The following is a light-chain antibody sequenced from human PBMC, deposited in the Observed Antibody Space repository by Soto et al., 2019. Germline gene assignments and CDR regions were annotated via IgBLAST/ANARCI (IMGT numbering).Light chain of an antibody. Sequence: ETVLTQSPGTLSLSPGERATLSCRASQSVDSNYLAWYQQKPGQAPRLLMYGASRRATGTPERFSGSGSGTDFTLTISRLEPEDFAVYSCHQYNMWPRTFGQGTKVDIK. CDR1: QSVDSNY. CDR2: GAS. CDR3: HQYNMWPRT. V-gene: IGKV3-20*01. J-gene: IGKJ1*01.